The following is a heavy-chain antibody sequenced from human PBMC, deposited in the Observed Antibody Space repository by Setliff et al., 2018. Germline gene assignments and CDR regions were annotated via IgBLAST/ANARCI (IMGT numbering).Heavy chain of an antibody. J-gene: IGHJ4*02. CDR2: ITDDGGTT. V-gene: IGHV3-23*01. CDR3: AKSSGSSSSTNLEY. D-gene: IGHD6-6*01. Sequence: GGSLRLSCVASGFTFGSYAMSWVRQTPGKGLEWVSTITDDGGTTHYAGSVKGRFTIARDNSNSTLYLQMNSLRVEDTALYYCAKSSGSSSSTNLEYLGPGTLVTVSS. CDR1: GFTFGSYA.